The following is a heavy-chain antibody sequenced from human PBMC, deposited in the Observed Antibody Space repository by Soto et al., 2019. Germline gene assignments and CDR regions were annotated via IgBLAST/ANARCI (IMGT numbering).Heavy chain of an antibody. V-gene: IGHV3-33*01. Sequence: QVQLVESGGGVVQPGRSLRLSCAASGFTFSSYGMHWVRQAPGKGLEWVAVIWYDGSNKYYADSVKGRFTISRDNSKNTLYLQMNSLRAEDTAVYYCASEGVATIALDYWGQGTLVTVSS. D-gene: IGHD5-12*01. CDR2: IWYDGSNK. J-gene: IGHJ4*02. CDR1: GFTFSSYG. CDR3: ASEGVATIALDY.